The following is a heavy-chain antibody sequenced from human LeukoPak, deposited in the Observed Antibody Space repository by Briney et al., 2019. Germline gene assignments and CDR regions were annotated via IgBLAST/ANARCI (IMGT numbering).Heavy chain of an antibody. D-gene: IGHD3-3*01. CDR2: IYTSGST. CDR1: GGSISSGSYY. J-gene: IGHJ3*02. V-gene: IGHV4-61*02. Sequence: PSETLSLTCTVSGGSISSGSYYWSWIRQPAGKGLEWIGRIYTSGSTNYNPSLKSRVTISVDTSKNQFSLELSSVTAADTAVYYCARARITVFGVVIHAFDIWGQGTMVTVSS. CDR3: ARARITVFGVVIHAFDI.